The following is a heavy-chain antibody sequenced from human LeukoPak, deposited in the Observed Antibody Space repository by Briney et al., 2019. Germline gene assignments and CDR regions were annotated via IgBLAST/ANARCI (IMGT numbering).Heavy chain of an antibody. CDR1: GFTFSNYW. Sequence: GGSLRLSCVASGFTFSNYWMHWVRQTPGKGLVWVSHIDSDGTGTSYADSVKGRFTISRDNAKNTLYLQMNSLRAEDTAVYYCAKEAHPLAGRFDYWGQGTLVTVSS. D-gene: IGHD6-19*01. CDR2: IDSDGTGT. CDR3: AKEAHPLAGRFDY. V-gene: IGHV3-74*01. J-gene: IGHJ4*02.